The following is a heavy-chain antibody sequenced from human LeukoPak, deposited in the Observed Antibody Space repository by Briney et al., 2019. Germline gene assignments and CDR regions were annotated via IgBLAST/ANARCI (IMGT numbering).Heavy chain of an antibody. CDR3: AREVAHCGGDCYSHFDY. D-gene: IGHD2-21*02. J-gene: IGHJ4*02. CDR2: ISYDGSNK. Sequence: GRSLRLSWAASGFTFSSYAMHWVRQAPGKRLEWVAVISYDGSNKYYADSVKGRFTISRDNSKNTLYLQMNSLRAEDTAVYYCAREVAHCGGDCYSHFDYWGQGTLVTVSS. CDR1: GFTFSSYA. V-gene: IGHV3-30-3*01.